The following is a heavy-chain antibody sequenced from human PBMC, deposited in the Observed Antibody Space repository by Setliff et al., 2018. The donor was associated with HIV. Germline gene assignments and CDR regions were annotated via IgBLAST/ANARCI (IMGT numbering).Heavy chain of an antibody. CDR3: ARDRERWLQSRLFDH. CDR1: GFAFSSHQ. Sequence: GGSLRLSCAASGFAFSSHQMSWVRQAPGKGLEWVSYITSSGSTIYYADSVKGRFTISRDNAKSSLYLQMNSLRAEDTAIYYCARDRERWLQSRLFDHWGQGTLVNVSS. D-gene: IGHD4-4*01. V-gene: IGHV3-48*03. CDR2: ITSSGSTI. J-gene: IGHJ5*02.